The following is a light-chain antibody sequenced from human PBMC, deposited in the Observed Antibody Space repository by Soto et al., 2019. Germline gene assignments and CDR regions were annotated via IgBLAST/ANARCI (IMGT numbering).Light chain of an antibody. J-gene: IGKJ5*01. V-gene: IGKV3-15*01. CDR3: QQYHIWPSWT. Sequence: EIVMTQSPATLSVSPGERATLSCRASQSVSSNLAWYQQKPGQAPRLLIYGASTRATGIPARFSGSGSGTDFTLTISSLQSEDFAVYFCQQYHIWPSWTFGQGTRLEIK. CDR2: GAS. CDR1: QSVSSN.